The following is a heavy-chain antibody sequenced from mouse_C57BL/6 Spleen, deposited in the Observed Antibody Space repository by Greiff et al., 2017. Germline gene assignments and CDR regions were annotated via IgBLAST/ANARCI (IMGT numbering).Heavy chain of an antibody. D-gene: IGHD1-1*01. CDR1: GYSITSGYY. Sequence: EVQLVESGPGLVKPSQSLSLTCSVTGYSITSGYYWNWIRQFPGNKLEWMGYISYDGSNNYNPSLKNRISITRDTSKNQFFLKLNSVTTEDTATYYCARVGITDYFDYWGQGTTLTVSS. J-gene: IGHJ2*01. V-gene: IGHV3-6*01. CDR2: ISYDGSN. CDR3: ARVGITDYFDY.